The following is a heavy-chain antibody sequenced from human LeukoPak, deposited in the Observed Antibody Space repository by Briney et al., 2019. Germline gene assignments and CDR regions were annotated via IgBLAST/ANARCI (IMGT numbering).Heavy chain of an antibody. CDR1: GGSISSYY. Sequence: KSSETLSLTCTVSGGSISSYYWSWIRQPAGKGLEWIGRIYTSGSTNYNPSLKSRVTMSVDTSKNQFSLKLSSVTAADTAVYYCARDHIPGSLDNWFDPWGQGTLVTVSS. V-gene: IGHV4-4*07. D-gene: IGHD1-26*01. CDR2: IYTSGST. J-gene: IGHJ5*02. CDR3: ARDHIPGSLDNWFDP.